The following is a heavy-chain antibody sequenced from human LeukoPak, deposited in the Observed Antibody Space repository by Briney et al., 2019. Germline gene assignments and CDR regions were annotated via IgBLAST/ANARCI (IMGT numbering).Heavy chain of an antibody. D-gene: IGHD4-17*01. Sequence: SETLSLTCAVYGGSFSGYYWSWIRQPPGKGLEWIGEINHSGSTNYNPSLKSRVTKSVDTSKNQFSLKLSSVTAADTAVYYCARDGGYGDYGFDYWGQGTLVTVSS. CDR1: GGSFSGYY. CDR2: INHSGST. CDR3: ARDGGYGDYGFDY. V-gene: IGHV4-34*01. J-gene: IGHJ4*02.